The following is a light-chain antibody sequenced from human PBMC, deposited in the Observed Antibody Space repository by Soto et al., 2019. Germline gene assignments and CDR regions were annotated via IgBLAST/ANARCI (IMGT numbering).Light chain of an antibody. CDR2: EVS. J-gene: IGLJ1*01. CDR1: SRDVGAYNY. V-gene: IGLV2-8*02. CDR3: TSYAGTYSFFYV. Sequence: QSALTKPPSAYRFPGQSGSISSTRTSRDVGAYNYVSWYQQLPGKAPKLIIYEVSKRPSGVPARFSGSKSGNTASLTVSGLQAEDEADYYCTSYAGTYSFFYVFGTGTKVTVL.